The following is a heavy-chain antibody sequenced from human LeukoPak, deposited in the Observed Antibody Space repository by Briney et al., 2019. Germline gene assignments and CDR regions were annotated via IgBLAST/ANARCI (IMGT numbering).Heavy chain of an antibody. CDR3: ANPTLAPTSDV. D-gene: IGHD3-16*01. Sequence: GGSLRLSCAASGFTFSDYYMSWIRQAPGKGLEWVSAISGSGGSTYYADSVKGRFTISRDNSKNTLYLQMNSLRAEDTAVYYCANPTLAPTSDVWGQGTTVTVSS. CDR1: GFTFSDYY. V-gene: IGHV3-23*01. CDR2: ISGSGGST. J-gene: IGHJ6*02.